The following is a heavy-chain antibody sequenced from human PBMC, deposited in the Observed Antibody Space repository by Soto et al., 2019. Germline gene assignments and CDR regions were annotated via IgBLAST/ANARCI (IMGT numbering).Heavy chain of an antibody. CDR1: GYTFTSYG. J-gene: IGHJ5*02. V-gene: IGHV1-18*04. D-gene: IGHD3-22*01. Sequence: ASVKVSCKASGYTFTSYGISWVRQAPGQGLEWMGWISAYNGNTNYAQKLQGRVTITGDTSASTAYMELSSLRSEDTAVYYCARGTDFDSSGYSPGGFGPWGQGTLVTVSS. CDR2: ISAYNGNT. CDR3: ARGTDFDSSGYSPGGFGP.